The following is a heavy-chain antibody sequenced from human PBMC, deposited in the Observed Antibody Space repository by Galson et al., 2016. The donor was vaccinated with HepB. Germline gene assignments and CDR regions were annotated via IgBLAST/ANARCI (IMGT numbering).Heavy chain of an antibody. CDR3: AREAGLAILSSNDVFDI. CDR1: GFTFSRYT. D-gene: IGHD2-21*01. CDR2: LSSNSFYI. J-gene: IGHJ3*02. Sequence: SLRLSCAASGFTFSRYTMNWVRQAPGKGLEWVSSLSSNSFYIYYADSMKGRFTISRDNARNSLYLQMNSLRAEDTAVYYCAREAGLAILSSNDVFDIWGPGAVVTVSS. V-gene: IGHV3-21*01.